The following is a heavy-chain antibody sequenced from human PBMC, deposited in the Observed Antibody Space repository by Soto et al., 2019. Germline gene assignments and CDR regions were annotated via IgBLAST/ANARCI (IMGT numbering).Heavy chain of an antibody. CDR1: GYSVSSGSYY. CDR2: IYYSGST. D-gene: IGHD2-21*02. Sequence: XETLSLTCTVSGYSVSSGSYYWSWIRQPPGKGLEWIGYIYYSGSTNYNPSLKSRVTISVDTSKNQFSLKLSSVTAADTAVYYCARAEGGGDCCDFDSWGQGTLVTVSS. J-gene: IGHJ4*02. CDR3: ARAEGGGDCCDFDS. V-gene: IGHV4-61*01.